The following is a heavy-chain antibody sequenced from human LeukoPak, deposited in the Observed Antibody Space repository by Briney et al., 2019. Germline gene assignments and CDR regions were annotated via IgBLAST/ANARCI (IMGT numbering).Heavy chain of an antibody. CDR2: ISSSSTI. Sequence: GGSLRLSCAASGFTFSDYYMNWVRQAPGKGLEWVSSISSSSTIYYADSVKGRFTISRDNAKNSLYLQMNSLRAEDTAVYYCTTDALLLWFGELSDYWGQGTLVTVSS. CDR3: TTDALLLWFGELSDY. CDR1: GFTFSDYY. V-gene: IGHV3-69-1*01. D-gene: IGHD3-10*01. J-gene: IGHJ4*02.